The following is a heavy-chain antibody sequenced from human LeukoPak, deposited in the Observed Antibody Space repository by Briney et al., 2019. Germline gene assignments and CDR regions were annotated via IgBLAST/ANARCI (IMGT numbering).Heavy chain of an antibody. CDR3: ARDGPYYYGSGMNY. Sequence: ASVKVSCKASGYTFTSYGISWVRQAPGQGLEWMGWISAYNGNTNYAQKLQGRVTMTTDTSTSTAYMELRSLGSDDTAVYYCARDGPYYYGSGMNYWGQGTLVTVSS. D-gene: IGHD3-10*01. CDR1: GYTFTSYG. J-gene: IGHJ4*02. V-gene: IGHV1-18*01. CDR2: ISAYNGNT.